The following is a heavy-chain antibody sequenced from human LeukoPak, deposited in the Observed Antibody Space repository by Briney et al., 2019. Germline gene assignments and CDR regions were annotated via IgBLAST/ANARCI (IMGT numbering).Heavy chain of an antibody. V-gene: IGHV4-59*08. CDR2: IYYSGST. CDR1: GGSISSYY. D-gene: IGHD2-15*01. Sequence: SETLSLTCTVSGGSISSYYWSWIRQPPGKGLEWIGYIYYSGSTNHNPSLKSRVTISVDTSKNQFSLKLSSVTAADTAVYYCARPAGPPFNWYFDLWGRGTLVTVSS. CDR3: ARPAGPPFNWYFDL. J-gene: IGHJ2*01.